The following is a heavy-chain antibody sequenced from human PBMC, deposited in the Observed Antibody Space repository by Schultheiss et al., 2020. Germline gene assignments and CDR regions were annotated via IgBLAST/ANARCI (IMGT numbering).Heavy chain of an antibody. CDR3: ASFTPYYYDSSGYPHY. D-gene: IGHD3-22*01. Sequence: GGSLRLSCAASGFTFSSYWMSWVRQAPGKGLEWVANIKQDGSEKYYADSVKGRFTISRDNSKNTLYLQMNSLRAEDTAVYYCASFTPYYYDSSGYPHYWGQGTLVTVFS. CDR1: GFTFSSYW. CDR2: IKQDGSEK. V-gene: IGHV3-7*01. J-gene: IGHJ4*02.